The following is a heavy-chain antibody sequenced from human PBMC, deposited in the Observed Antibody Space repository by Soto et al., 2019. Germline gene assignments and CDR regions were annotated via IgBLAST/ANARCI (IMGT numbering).Heavy chain of an antibody. CDR1: GGSISSGGYY. Sequence: SETLSLTCTVSGGSISSGGYYWSWIRQHPGKGLEWIGYIYYSGSTYYNPSLKSRVTISVDTSKNQFSLKLSSVTAADMAVYYCARTRAVLPFDPYYYYMDVWVKGTTVTAP. D-gene: IGHD3-10*01. V-gene: IGHV4-31*03. CDR3: ARTRAVLPFDPYYYYMDV. J-gene: IGHJ6*03. CDR2: IYYSGST.